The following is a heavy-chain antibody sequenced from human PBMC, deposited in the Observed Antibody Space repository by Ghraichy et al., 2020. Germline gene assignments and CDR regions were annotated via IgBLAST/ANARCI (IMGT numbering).Heavy chain of an antibody. D-gene: IGHD3-3*01. CDR3: ARVVTIFGVVIMDY. CDR1: GGSFSGYY. V-gene: IGHV4-34*01. Sequence: SQTLSLTCAVYGGSFSGYYWSWIRQPPGKGLEWIGEINHSGSTNYNPSLKSRVTISVDTSKNQFSLKLSSVTAADTAVYYCARVVTIFGVVIMDYWGQGTLVTVSS. J-gene: IGHJ4*02. CDR2: INHSGST.